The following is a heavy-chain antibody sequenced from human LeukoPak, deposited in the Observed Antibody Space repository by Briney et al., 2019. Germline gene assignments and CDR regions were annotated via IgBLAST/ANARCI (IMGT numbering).Heavy chain of an antibody. V-gene: IGHV4-34*01. J-gene: IGHJ3*02. CDR3: AKSRITIFGVGDAFDI. CDR2: INHSGST. CDR1: GGSISSYY. Sequence: SETLSLTCTVSGGSISSYYWSWIRQPPGKGLEWIGEINHSGSTNYNPSLKSRVTISVDTSKNQFSLKLSSVTAADTAVYYCAKSRITIFGVGDAFDIWGQGTMVTVSS. D-gene: IGHD3-3*01.